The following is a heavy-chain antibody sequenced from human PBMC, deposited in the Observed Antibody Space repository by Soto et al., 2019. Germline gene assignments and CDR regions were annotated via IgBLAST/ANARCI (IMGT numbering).Heavy chain of an antibody. CDR3: ARVRPGSYCSSTSCQESWFDP. Sequence: QVQLQQWGAGLLKPSETLSLTCAVYGGSFSGYYWSWIRQPPGKGLEWIGEINHSGSTNYNPSLKSRVTISVDTSKNQFSLKLSSVTAADTAVYYCARVRPGSYCSSTSCQESWFDPWGQGTLVTVSS. CDR1: GGSFSGYY. J-gene: IGHJ5*02. D-gene: IGHD2-2*01. V-gene: IGHV4-34*01. CDR2: INHSGST.